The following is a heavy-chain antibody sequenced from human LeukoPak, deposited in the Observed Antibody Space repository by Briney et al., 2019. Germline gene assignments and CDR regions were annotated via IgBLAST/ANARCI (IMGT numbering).Heavy chain of an antibody. CDR2: AGRAGGTT. D-gene: IGHD2-2*03. CDR1: GFNFDRYT. Sequence: PGGSLRLSCATSGFNFDRYTIHWVRQAPGKGLEWVSLAGRAGGTTFYSDSVRGRFTISRDSGRKSVYLQMNSLTTDDTAFYFCAKELDIMFFDYWGQGALVTVSS. J-gene: IGHJ4*02. V-gene: IGHV3-43*01. CDR3: AKELDIMFFDY.